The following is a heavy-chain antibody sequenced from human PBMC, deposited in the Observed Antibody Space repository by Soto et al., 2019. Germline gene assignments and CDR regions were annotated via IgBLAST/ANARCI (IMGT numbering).Heavy chain of an antibody. Sequence: EVQLVESGGGLVKPGESLRLSCAATGFTFSNAWITWVRQAPGKGLEWVGRTKSKTAGGTVEYGAAVEGRITSSREASKNMAYLQMNSLKTGDTALYYCTAGFCTRSNCHWDDAFDTSGQGTKVTVSS. D-gene: IGHD2-21*02. CDR3: TAGFCTRSNCHWDDAFDT. CDR1: GFTFSNAW. V-gene: IGHV3-15*01. CDR2: TKSKTAGGTV. J-gene: IGHJ3*02.